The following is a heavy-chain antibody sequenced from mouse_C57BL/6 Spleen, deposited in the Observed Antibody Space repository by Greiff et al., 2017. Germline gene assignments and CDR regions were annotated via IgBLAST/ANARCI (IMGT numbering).Heavy chain of an antibody. J-gene: IGHJ3*01. CDR2: INPDSSTI. V-gene: IGHV4-1*01. Sequence: AASGIDFSRYWMSWVRRAPGKGLEWIGEINPDSSTINYAPSLKDKFIISRDNAKNTLYLQMSKVRSEDTALYYCARAYYDGGFAYWGQGTLVTVSA. D-gene: IGHD2-4*01. CDR1: GIDFSRYW. CDR3: ARAYYDGGFAY.